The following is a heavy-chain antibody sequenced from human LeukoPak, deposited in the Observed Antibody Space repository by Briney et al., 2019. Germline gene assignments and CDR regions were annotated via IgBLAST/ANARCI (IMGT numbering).Heavy chain of an antibody. CDR2: ISHDGTNK. CDR1: GFAFSRYG. CDR3: ARGPGALDY. D-gene: IGHD2-2*01. J-gene: IGHJ4*02. Sequence: ESGGSLRLSCAASGFAFSRYGMHWVRQAPGKGLEGVALISHDGTNKNHADSVKGRFTISRDNSNNTLYLQMSSLRAEDTAVYYCARGPGALDYWGRGTLVTVSS. V-gene: IGHV3-30*03.